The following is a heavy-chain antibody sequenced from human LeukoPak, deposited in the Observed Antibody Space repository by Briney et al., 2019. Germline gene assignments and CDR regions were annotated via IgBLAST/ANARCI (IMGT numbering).Heavy chain of an antibody. CDR2: VQYSGST. J-gene: IGHJ6*03. V-gene: IGHV4-39*01. CDR3: ARQLYVSGSYYAPMDV. Sequence: SETRSLTCSVSGASISSSSYFWGGIRQPPGKGLEWIASVQYSGSTYYNPSLKRRLTISVDTSKNQFSLELSSVTAADTALYFCARQLYVSGSYYAPMDVWGKGTTVTISS. D-gene: IGHD3-10*01. CDR1: GASISSSSYF.